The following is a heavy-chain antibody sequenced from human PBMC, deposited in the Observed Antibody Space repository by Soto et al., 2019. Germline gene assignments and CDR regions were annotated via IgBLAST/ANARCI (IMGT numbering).Heavy chain of an antibody. CDR3: ARGVGALDY. V-gene: IGHV1-18*01. Sequence: QVQLVQTGAEVKKPGASVRVSCKASGYTFTSYGISRVRQAPGQGIEGMGWISAYNGNTNYALRLQGRDTMTTDTSTSTAYMEQRRLGSDDTAVYYCARGVGALDYWGQGTLVTVSS. CDR1: GYTFTSYG. J-gene: IGHJ4*02. D-gene: IGHD1-26*01. CDR2: ISAYNGNT.